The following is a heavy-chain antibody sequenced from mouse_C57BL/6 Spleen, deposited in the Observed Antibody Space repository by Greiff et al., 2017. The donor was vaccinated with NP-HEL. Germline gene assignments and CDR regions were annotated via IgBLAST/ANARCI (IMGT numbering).Heavy chain of an antibody. CDR1: GFTFSDFY. Sequence: EVKLVDSGGGLVQSGRSLRLSCATSGFTFSDFYMEWVRQAPGKGLEWIAASRNKANDYTTEYSASVKGRFIVSRDTSQSILYLQMNALRAEDTAIYYCARDGDYDAFAYWGQGTLVTVSA. CDR2: SRNKANDYTT. D-gene: IGHD2-4*01. J-gene: IGHJ3*01. V-gene: IGHV7-1*01. CDR3: ARDGDYDAFAY.